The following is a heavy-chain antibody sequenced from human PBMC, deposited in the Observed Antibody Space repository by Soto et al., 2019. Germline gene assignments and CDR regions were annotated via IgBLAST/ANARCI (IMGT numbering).Heavy chain of an antibody. V-gene: IGHV1-58*02. Sequence: GASVKVSCKASGFTFTSSAMQWVRQARGQRLEWIGWIVVGSGNTNYAQKFQERVTITRDMSTSTAYMELSSLRSEDTAVYYCAASIFRPIDAFDIWGQGTMVTVSS. CDR2: IVVGSGNT. CDR3: AASIFRPIDAFDI. CDR1: GFTFTSSA. D-gene: IGHD3-9*01. J-gene: IGHJ3*02.